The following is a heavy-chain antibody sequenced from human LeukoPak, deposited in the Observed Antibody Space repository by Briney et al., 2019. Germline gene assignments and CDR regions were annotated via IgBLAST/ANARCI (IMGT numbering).Heavy chain of an antibody. CDR1: GGSFSGYY. V-gene: IGHV4-34*01. Sequence: SETLSLTCAVYGGSFSGYYWSWIRQPPGKGLEWIGEIDHSGSTNYNPSLKSRVTVSVDTSKNQFSLKLSSVTAADTAVYYCASGAGLSGYWGQGTLVTVSS. D-gene: IGHD2-2*01. J-gene: IGHJ4*02. CDR2: IDHSGST. CDR3: ASGAGLSGY.